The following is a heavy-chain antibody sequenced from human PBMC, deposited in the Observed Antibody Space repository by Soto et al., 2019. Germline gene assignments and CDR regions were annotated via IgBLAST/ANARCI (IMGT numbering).Heavy chain of an antibody. CDR1: GFTFSNYA. D-gene: IGHD3-16*01. CDR2: INSSGGST. V-gene: IGHV3-23*01. J-gene: IGHJ2*01. CDR3: AKDRPKLWYLDL. Sequence: GGSLRLSCAASGFTFSNYAMSWVRQAPGKGLEWVSAINSSGGSTYYADSVKGRFTISRDNSKNTLYLQGNSLRVEDTAVYYCAKDRPKLWYLDLWGRGTLVTVSS.